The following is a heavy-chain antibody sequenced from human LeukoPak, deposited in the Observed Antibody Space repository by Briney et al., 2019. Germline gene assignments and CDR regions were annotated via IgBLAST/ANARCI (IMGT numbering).Heavy chain of an antibody. V-gene: IGHV1-2*02. Sequence: ASVKVSYKASGYTFTGYYMHWVRQAPGQGLEWMGWINPNSGGTNYAQKFQDRVTMTRDTSISTAYMELSRLRSDDTAVYYCARGQAARDPSFFDYWGQGTLVTVSS. J-gene: IGHJ4*02. D-gene: IGHD6-6*01. CDR3: ARGQAARDPSFFDY. CDR1: GYTFTGYY. CDR2: INPNSGGT.